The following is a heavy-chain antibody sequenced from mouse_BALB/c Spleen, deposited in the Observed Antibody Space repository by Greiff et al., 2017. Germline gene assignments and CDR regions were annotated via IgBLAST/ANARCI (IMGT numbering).Heavy chain of an antibody. V-gene: IGHV3-2*02. J-gene: IGHJ3*01. D-gene: IGHD1-1*01. CDR3: ARLTTEAWFAY. CDR1: GYSITSDYA. CDR2: ISYSGST. Sequence: VQLKESGPGLVKPSQSLSLTCTVTGYSITSDYAWNWIRQFPGNKLEWMGYISYSGSTSYNPSLKSRISITRDTSKNQFFLQLNSVTTEDTATYYCARLTTEAWFAYWGQGTLVTVSA.